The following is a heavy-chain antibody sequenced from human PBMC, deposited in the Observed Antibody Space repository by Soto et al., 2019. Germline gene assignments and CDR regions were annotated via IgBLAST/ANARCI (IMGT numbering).Heavy chain of an antibody. CDR3: AREACTNGVCYSGYFDY. V-gene: IGHV3-30-3*01. CDR2: ISYDGSNK. CDR1: GFTFSSYA. D-gene: IGHD2-8*01. J-gene: IGHJ4*02. Sequence: PRLSCAASGFTFSSYAMHWVRQAPGKGLEWAAVISYDGSNKYYADSVKGRFTISRDNSKNTLYLQMNSLRAEDTAVYYCAREACTNGVCYSGYFDYWGQGTLVTVSS.